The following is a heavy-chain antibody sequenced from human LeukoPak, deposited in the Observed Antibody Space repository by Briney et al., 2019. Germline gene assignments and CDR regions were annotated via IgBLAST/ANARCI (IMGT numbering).Heavy chain of an antibody. D-gene: IGHD3-10*01. CDR2: IYYSGSS. CDR3: ARLTAPKYYNPSGYYFDY. J-gene: IGHJ4*02. Sequence: SETLSLACTVSGDSISSTSYYWAWIRQPPGKGLEWIGTIYYSGSSYYKPSLKSRVTISVDTSKNQFSLKVSSVTAADTAAYYCARLTAPKYYNPSGYYFDYWGRGTLVTVSS. CDR1: GDSISSTSYY. V-gene: IGHV4-39*01.